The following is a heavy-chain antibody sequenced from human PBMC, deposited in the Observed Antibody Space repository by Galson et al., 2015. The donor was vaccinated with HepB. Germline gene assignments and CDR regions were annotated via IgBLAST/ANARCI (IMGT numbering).Heavy chain of an antibody. V-gene: IGHV3-9*01. CDR2: ISWNSGGI. CDR1: GFSFDDYA. Sequence: SLRLSCAASGFSFDDYAMHWVRQAPGKGLEWVSGISWNSGGIGYADSVKGRFTISRDNAERSLYLQMNSLRAEDTAVYYCASPATGDSSDIWGQGTMVTVSS. D-gene: IGHD5-12*01. CDR3: ASPATGDSSDI. J-gene: IGHJ3*02.